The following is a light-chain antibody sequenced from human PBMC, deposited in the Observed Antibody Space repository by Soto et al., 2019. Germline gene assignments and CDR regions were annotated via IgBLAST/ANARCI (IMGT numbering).Light chain of an antibody. Sequence: DIQMTQSPSSLSESAGDRVTITCRASQGISTYLNWYQQKPGKAPKLLIYAASSLQSGVPSRFSGSGSETDFTLTISSLQPEDFATYSCQQSYSTTWTFGQGTKVDIX. CDR3: QQSYSTTWT. J-gene: IGKJ1*01. CDR1: QGISTY. V-gene: IGKV1-39*01. CDR2: AAS.